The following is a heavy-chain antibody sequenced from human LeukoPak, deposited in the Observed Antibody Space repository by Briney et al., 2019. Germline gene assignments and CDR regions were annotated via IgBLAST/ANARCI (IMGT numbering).Heavy chain of an antibody. CDR3: ARRVTYYDLLTAYYNRYFDL. Sequence: ASVKVSCKAFGYTFTSYDINWVRQATGQGLEWMGWMNPNSGNTGYAQKFQGRVTMTRNTSISTAYMELSSLRSEDTAVYYCARRVTYYDLLTAYYNRYFDLWSRGTLVTVSS. V-gene: IGHV1-8*01. CDR1: GYTFTSYD. CDR2: MNPNSGNT. J-gene: IGHJ2*01. D-gene: IGHD3-9*01.